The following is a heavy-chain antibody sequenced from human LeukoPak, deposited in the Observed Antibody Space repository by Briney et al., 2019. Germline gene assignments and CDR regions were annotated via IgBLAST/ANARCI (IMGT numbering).Heavy chain of an antibody. Sequence: GGSLRLSRAASGFTFSNYGTHWVRQPPGKGLEWVAVISYDETTKYYADSVKGRFTISRDNSKNTLYLQMNSLRPEDTAVHYCAKANGREFDSWGQGTLVTVSS. CDR3: AKANGREFDS. CDR1: GFTFSNYG. V-gene: IGHV3-30*18. CDR2: ISYDETTK. D-gene: IGHD3-10*01. J-gene: IGHJ4*02.